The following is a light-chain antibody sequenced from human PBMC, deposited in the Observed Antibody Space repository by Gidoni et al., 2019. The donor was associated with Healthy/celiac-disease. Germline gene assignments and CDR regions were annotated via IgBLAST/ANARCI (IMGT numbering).Light chain of an antibody. V-gene: IGKV1-6*01. CDR2: AAS. Sequence: AIQMTRSPSSLSASVGDRVTITCRASQGIRSDLGWYQQKPGKAPKLLIYAASSLQSGVPSRFSGSGSGTDFTLTISSLQPEDFATYYCLQDYDYPWTFGQGTKVEIK. CDR3: LQDYDYPWT. CDR1: QGIRSD. J-gene: IGKJ1*01.